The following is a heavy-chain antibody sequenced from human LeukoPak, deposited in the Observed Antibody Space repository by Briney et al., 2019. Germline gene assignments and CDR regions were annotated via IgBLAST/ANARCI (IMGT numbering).Heavy chain of an antibody. CDR3: AKPPPRYGAIPYYFDY. CDR2: ISGSGGST. CDR1: GFTFSSYA. V-gene: IGHV3-23*01. Sequence: GGSLRLSCAASGFTFSSYAMSWVRQAPGKGLEWVSAISGSGGSTYYADSVKGRFTIPRDNSKNTLYLQMNSLRAEDTAVYYCAKPPPRYGAIPYYFDYWGQGTLVTVSS. J-gene: IGHJ4*02. D-gene: IGHD4-17*01.